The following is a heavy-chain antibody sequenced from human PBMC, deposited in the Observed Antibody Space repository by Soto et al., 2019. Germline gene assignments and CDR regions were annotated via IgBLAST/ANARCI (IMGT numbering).Heavy chain of an antibody. Sequence: GGSLRLSCAASGFTFSSYAMSWVRQAPGKGLEWVSAISGSGGSTYYADSVKCRFTISRDNSKNTLYLQMNSLRAEATAVYYCAKDKPFRFLEYQTSNYFDYWGQGTLVTVSS. CDR2: ISGSGGST. J-gene: IGHJ4*02. CDR3: AKDKPFRFLEYQTSNYFDY. V-gene: IGHV3-23*01. D-gene: IGHD3-3*01. CDR1: GFTFSSYA.